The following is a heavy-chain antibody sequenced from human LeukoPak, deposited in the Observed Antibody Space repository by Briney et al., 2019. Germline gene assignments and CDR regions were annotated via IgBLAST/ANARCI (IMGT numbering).Heavy chain of an antibody. V-gene: IGHV4-59*01. D-gene: IGHD5-18*01. CDR3: ARSVDTAMVSGWRDWFDP. Sequence: PSETLSLTCTVSGGSISSYYWSWIRQPPGKGLGWVGYIYYSGSTNYNPSPKSRVTISVDTSKNQFSLKLSSVTAADTAVYYCARSVDTAMVSGWRDWFDPWGQGTLVSVSS. J-gene: IGHJ5*02. CDR1: GGSISSYY. CDR2: IYYSGST.